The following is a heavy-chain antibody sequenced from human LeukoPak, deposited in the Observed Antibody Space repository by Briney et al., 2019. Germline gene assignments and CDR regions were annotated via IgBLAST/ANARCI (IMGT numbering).Heavy chain of an antibody. V-gene: IGHV3-23*01. CDR1: GFTFSSYA. CDR3: AKDHDSSGWYGDAFDI. Sequence: GGSLRLSCAASGFTFSSYAMSWVRQAPGKGLEWVSAISGSGGSTYYADSVKGRFTISRDNSKNTLYLQMNSLRAEDTAVYYCAKDHDSSGWYGDAFDIWGQGTMVTVSS. D-gene: IGHD6-19*01. CDR2: ISGSGGST. J-gene: IGHJ3*02.